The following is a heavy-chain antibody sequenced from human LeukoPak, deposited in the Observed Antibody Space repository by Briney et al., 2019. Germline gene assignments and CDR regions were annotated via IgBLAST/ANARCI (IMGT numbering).Heavy chain of an antibody. Sequence: PGRSLRLSCAASGFTFSNYALHWVRQAPGKGLEWVAVISYDGSSKYYADSMKGRFTISRDNSKNTLYLQMNSPRAEDTAVYYCARVGYDFWSGYDYWGQGTLVTVSS. J-gene: IGHJ4*02. V-gene: IGHV3-30-3*01. D-gene: IGHD3-3*01. CDR1: GFTFSNYA. CDR2: ISYDGSSK. CDR3: ARVGYDFWSGYDY.